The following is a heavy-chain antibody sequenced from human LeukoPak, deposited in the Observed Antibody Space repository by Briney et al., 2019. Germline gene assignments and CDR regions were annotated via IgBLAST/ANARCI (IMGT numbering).Heavy chain of an antibody. CDR3: ARAVRGGNPAFDY. CDR1: GFTFSSYS. Sequence: PGGSLRLSCAASGFTFSSYSMNWVRQAPGKGLEWVSSISSSSSYIYYADSVKGRFTISRDNAKNSLYLQMNSLRAEDTAVYYCARAVRGGNPAFDYWGQGTLVTVSS. CDR2: ISSSSSYI. D-gene: IGHD4-23*01. V-gene: IGHV3-21*01. J-gene: IGHJ4*02.